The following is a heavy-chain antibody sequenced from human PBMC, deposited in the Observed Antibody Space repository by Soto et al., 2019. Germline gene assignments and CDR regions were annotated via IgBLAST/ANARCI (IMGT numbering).Heavy chain of an antibody. Sequence: QVQLVESGGGVVQPGTSLRLSCAASGFTFSRHGMHWVRRTPGKGLEWLAVILNDASGHWYADSVKGRFTISRDEFENPLYLQTTGLRREDTAIYYCARDDDYPDNGFDYWGQGTVVTVSS. D-gene: IGHD4-17*01. CDR1: GFTFSRHG. V-gene: IGHV3-33*01. CDR2: ILNDASGH. J-gene: IGHJ4*02. CDR3: ARDDDYPDNGFDY.